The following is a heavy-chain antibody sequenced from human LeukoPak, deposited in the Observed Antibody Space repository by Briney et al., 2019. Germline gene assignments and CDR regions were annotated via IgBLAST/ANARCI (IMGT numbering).Heavy chain of an antibody. CDR1: GFTVSSNY. V-gene: IGHV3-66*01. D-gene: IGHD2-8*01. CDR3: ARTNRFLLMDV. CDR2: IYSGGST. Sequence: GGSLRLSCAASGFTVSSNYMSWVRQAPGKGLEWVSVIYSGGSTYYADSVKGRFTISRDNSKNTLYLQMNNLRAEDTAVYYCARTNRFLLMDVWGQGTTVTVSS. J-gene: IGHJ6*02.